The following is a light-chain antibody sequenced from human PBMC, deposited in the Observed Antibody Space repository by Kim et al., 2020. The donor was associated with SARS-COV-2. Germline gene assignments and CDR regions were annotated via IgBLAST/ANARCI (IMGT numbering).Light chain of an antibody. CDR3: QSYDSTTLWV. CDR1: SGSIASNY. J-gene: IGLJ3*02. V-gene: IGLV6-57*02. Sequence: KTVTIACTGSSGSIASNYVQRYQQRPGSAPTAVIYGHNQRPPGVPDRFSGSIDSSSNSASLTISGLTTEDEADYYCQSYDSTTLWVFGGGTQLTVL. CDR2: GHN.